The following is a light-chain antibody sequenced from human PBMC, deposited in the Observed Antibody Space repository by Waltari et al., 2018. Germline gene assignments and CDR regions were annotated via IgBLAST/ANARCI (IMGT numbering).Light chain of an antibody. CDR2: AAS. Sequence: IQLTQSPSSLSASVGDRVTITCRDSQGIRSYLAWYEQKPGKAPKLLIYAASTLQSGVPSRCSGSGSETDFTLTISSLQPEDFATYYCQQLNSYPFTVGPGTKVDIK. CDR1: QGIRSY. J-gene: IGKJ3*01. CDR3: QQLNSYPFT. V-gene: IGKV1-9*01.